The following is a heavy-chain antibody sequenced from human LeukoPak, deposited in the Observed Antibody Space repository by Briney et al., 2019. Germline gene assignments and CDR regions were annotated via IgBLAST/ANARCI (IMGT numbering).Heavy chain of an antibody. CDR2: ITFNGGNT. J-gene: IGHJ4*02. D-gene: IGHD6-19*01. CDR1: GFALSHYA. V-gene: IGHV3-23*01. Sequence: GGSLRLSCAASGFALSHYAMSWVRQAPGKGLEWVSIITFNGGNTYYASVKGRFTISRDNSKNTLYLQMSSLRAEDTAVYYCARTHINGWCFDSWGQGTLVTVSS. CDR3: ARTHINGWCFDS.